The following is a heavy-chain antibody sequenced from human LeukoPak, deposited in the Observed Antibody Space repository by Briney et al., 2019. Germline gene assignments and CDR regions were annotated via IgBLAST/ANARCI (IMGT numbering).Heavy chain of an antibody. CDR3: ARVASDYYGSGSYTIFDY. CDR1: GGTFSSYA. D-gene: IGHD3-10*01. CDR2: IIPIFGTA. V-gene: IGHV1-69*13. J-gene: IGHJ4*02. Sequence: SVKVSCKASGGTFSSYAISWVRQAPGQGLEWMGGIIPIFGTANYAQKFQGRVTITAVESTSTAYMELSSLRSEDTAVYYCARVASDYYGSGSYTIFDYWGQGTLVTVSS.